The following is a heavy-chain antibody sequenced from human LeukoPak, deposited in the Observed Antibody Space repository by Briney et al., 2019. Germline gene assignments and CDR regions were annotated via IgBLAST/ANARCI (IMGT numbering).Heavy chain of an antibody. J-gene: IGHJ4*02. CDR3: ARSVGRGVYYDSSGYLDY. CDR2: IYYSGST. D-gene: IGHD3-22*01. V-gene: IGHV4-30-4*08. Sequence: SQTLSLTCTVSGGSISSGDYYWSWIRQPPGKGLEWIGYIYYSGSTYYNPSLKSRVTISVGTSKNQFSLKLSSVTAADTAVYYCARSVGRGVYYDSSGYLDYWGQGTLVTVSS. CDR1: GGSISSGDYY.